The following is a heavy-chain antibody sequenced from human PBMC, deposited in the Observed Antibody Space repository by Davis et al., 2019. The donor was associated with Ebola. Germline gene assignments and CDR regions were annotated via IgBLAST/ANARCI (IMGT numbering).Heavy chain of an antibody. CDR3: ARDRPLDFFFGDYYGMDV. D-gene: IGHD3-16*01. CDR1: GFTFSTYS. Sequence: GESLKISCAASGFTFSTYSMSWVRQAPGKGLKWVSSISSDSDYIYYADSAKGRFTISRDNAKNSLYLQMNSLRAEDTAVYYCARDRPLDFFFGDYYGMDVWGQGTTVTVSS. J-gene: IGHJ6*02. CDR2: ISSDSDYI. V-gene: IGHV3-21*01.